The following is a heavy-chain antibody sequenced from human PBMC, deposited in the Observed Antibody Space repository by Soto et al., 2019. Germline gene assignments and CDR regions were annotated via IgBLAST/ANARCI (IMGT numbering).Heavy chain of an antibody. D-gene: IGHD3-10*01. Sequence: ASETLSLTCTVSGGSISSYYWSWIRQPPGKGLEWIGYIYYSGSTNYNPSLKSRVTISVDTSKNQFSLKLSSVTAADTAVYYCARGLYGIDYWGQGTLVTVSS. V-gene: IGHV4-59*01. CDR3: ARGLYGIDY. CDR1: GGSISSYY. J-gene: IGHJ4*02. CDR2: IYYSGST.